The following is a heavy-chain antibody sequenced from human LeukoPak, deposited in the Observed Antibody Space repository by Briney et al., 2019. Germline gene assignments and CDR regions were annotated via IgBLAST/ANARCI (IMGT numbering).Heavy chain of an antibody. V-gene: IGHV4-38-2*01. CDR1: GYSISSGYY. CDR3: ARGLGATVTTIYFGYNWFDP. Sequence: SETLSLTCAVSGYSISSGYYWGWIRPPPGKGLEWIGSIYHSGSTYYNPSLKSRVTISVDTSKNQFSLKLSSVTAADTAVYYCARGLGATVTTIYFGYNWFDPWGQGTLVTVSS. J-gene: IGHJ5*02. D-gene: IGHD4-17*01. CDR2: IYHSGST.